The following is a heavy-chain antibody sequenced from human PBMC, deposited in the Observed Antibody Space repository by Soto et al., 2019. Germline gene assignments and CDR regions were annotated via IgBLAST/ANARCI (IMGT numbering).Heavy chain of an antibody. CDR1: GSSLDSSNTY. D-gene: IGHD3-10*01. J-gene: IGHJ4*02. V-gene: IGHV4-39*01. Sequence: SQTLSLTCSVSGSSLDSSNTYWGWVRQPPGKPLEWIGSVFSSGTTYYNASLKSRIAIXXXXPXKXFXLXXXPVTXADTSMYYCARRIPVRGMSSGGLGILITVSS. CDR3: ARRIPVRGMSS. CDR2: VFSSGTT.